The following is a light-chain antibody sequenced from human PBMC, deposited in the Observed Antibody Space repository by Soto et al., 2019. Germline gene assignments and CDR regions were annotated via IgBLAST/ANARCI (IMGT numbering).Light chain of an antibody. V-gene: IGKV1-8*01. J-gene: IGKJ5*01. CDR2: AAS. CDR3: QQGYSTPIT. Sequence: AIRMTQAPSSLSASTGDRDTITCRASQGISSYLAWYQQKPGKAPKLLIYAASTLQSGVPSRFSGSGSGTEFTLTISCLQSEDFATYYCQQGYSTPITVGQGTRLEIK. CDR1: QGISSY.